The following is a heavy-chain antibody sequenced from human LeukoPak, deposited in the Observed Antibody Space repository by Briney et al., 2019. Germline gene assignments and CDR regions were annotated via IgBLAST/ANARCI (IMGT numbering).Heavy chain of an antibody. CDR1: GYTLTELS. J-gene: IGHJ4*02. D-gene: IGHD1-26*01. V-gene: IGHV1-24*01. Sequence: GASVKVSCKVSGYTLTELSMHLVRQAPGKGLEWMGGFDPEDGETIYAQKFQGRVTMTEDTSTDTAYMELSSLRSEDTAVYYCANLVGATSGFDYWGQGTLVTVSS. CDR3: ANLVGATSGFDY. CDR2: FDPEDGET.